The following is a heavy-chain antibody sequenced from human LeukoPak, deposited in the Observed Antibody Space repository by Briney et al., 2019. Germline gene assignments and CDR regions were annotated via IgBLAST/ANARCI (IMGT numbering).Heavy chain of an antibody. V-gene: IGHV3-7*03. J-gene: IGHJ4*02. Sequence: GGSLRLSCAASGFTMSHYGVSWVRQAPGKGLEWVANIKQDGSEKYYVDSVKGRFTISRDNAENSLYLQMNSLRAEDTAVYYCANKNFWSGYSLDYWGQGTLVTVSS. CDR1: GFTMSHYG. CDR3: ANKNFWSGYSLDY. D-gene: IGHD3-3*01. CDR2: IKQDGSEK.